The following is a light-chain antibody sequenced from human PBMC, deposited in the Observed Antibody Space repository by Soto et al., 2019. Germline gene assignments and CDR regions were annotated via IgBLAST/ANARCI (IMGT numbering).Light chain of an antibody. V-gene: IGKV1-6*01. J-gene: IGKJ1*01. CDR1: QHIGTE. CDR2: ASS. CDR3: LQDYSYPRT. Sequence: AIQMTQSPSSLSASVGDRVTITCRASQHIGTELWWYQQKPGKAPELLIYASSILQSGVPSRFSGSGSGTDFTLTISSLQPEDFATYYCLQDYSYPRTFGQGTRVESK.